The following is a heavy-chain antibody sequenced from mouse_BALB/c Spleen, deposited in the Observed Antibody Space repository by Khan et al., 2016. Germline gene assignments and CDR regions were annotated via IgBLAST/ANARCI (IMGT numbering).Heavy chain of an antibody. CDR2: IDPANGNT. D-gene: IGHD2-3*01. J-gene: IGHJ3*01. CDR1: GFNIKDTY. CDR3: VRPCYDGYYGFAY. V-gene: IGHV14-3*02. Sequence: VQLQQSGAEFVKPGASVKLSCTASGFNIKDTYIHWVKQSPEQGLEWIGGIDPANGNTKFDPKFQGKATITTDTSSNTAYLQLSSLTSEDTAVSYYVRPCYDGYYGFAYWGQGTLVTVSA.